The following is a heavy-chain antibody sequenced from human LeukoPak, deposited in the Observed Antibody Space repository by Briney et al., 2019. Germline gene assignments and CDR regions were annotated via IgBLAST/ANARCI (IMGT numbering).Heavy chain of an antibody. CDR2: ISGSGGST. CDR3: AKVYDILTGYYLSEY. J-gene: IGHJ4*02. Sequence: GASLRLSCAASGFTFSSYAMSWVRQAPGKGLEWVSAISGSGGSTYYADSVKGRFTISRDNSKNTLYLQMNSLRAEDTAVYSCAKVYDILTGYYLSEYWGQGTLVTVSS. CDR1: GFTFSSYA. V-gene: IGHV3-23*01. D-gene: IGHD3-9*01.